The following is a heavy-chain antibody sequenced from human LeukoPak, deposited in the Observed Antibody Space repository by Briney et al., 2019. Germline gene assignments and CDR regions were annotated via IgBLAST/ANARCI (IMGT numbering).Heavy chain of an antibody. D-gene: IGHD6-13*01. J-gene: IGHJ4*02. CDR1: GGSISSSSYY. V-gene: IGHV4-39*01. CDR3: ASQRIAAAAFDY. CDR2: IYYSGST. Sequence: PSETLSLTCTVSGGSISSSSYYWGWIRQPPGKGLEWIGSIYYSGSTYYNPSLKSRVTISVDTSKNQFSLKLSSVPAADTAVYYCASQRIAAAAFDYWGQGTLVTVSS.